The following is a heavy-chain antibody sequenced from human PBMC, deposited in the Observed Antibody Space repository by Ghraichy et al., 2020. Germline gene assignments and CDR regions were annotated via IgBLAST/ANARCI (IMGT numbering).Heavy chain of an antibody. V-gene: IGHV3-23*01. J-gene: IGHJ6*02. CDR2: ISSGGERT. CDR1: GFTFSNYA. Sequence: GGSLRLSCAASGFTFSNYAMSWVRQAPGKGLEWVSVISSGGERTYSADSVKGRFTISRDNSQNTLFLQMNSLRAEDTAVYFCATLRGFSSGGHHYYYGMDVWGLGTPVTVSS. D-gene: IGHD5-18*01. CDR3: ATLRGFSSGGHHYYYGMDV.